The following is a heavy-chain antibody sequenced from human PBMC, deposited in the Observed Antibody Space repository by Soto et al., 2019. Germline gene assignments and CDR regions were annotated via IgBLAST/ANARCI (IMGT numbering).Heavy chain of an antibody. D-gene: IGHD2-8*01. V-gene: IGHV4-34*01. CDR1: GGSFSGYY. CDR2: INHSGST. CDR3: ARGLYGVGYYYYMDV. J-gene: IGHJ6*03. Sequence: NPSETLSLTCAVYGGSFSGYYWSWIRQPPGKGLEWIGEINHSGSTNYNPSLKSRVTISVDTSKNQFSLKLSSVTAADTAVYYCARGLYGVGYYYYMDVWGKGTTVTVSS.